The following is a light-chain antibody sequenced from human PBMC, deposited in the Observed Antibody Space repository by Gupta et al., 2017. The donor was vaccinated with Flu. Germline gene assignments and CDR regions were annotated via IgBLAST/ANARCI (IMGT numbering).Light chain of an antibody. CDR3: KQEHHIPIT. CDR2: WAS. Sequence: RGGPAINCKCSQSGLLSCNDKNYLDWYQQKPGQPPQLLIYWASTRASGVPDRFSGSGSGTDFTLTISSLQAEDVAVYYCKQEHHIPITFGQGTQMEIK. V-gene: IGKV4-1*01. CDR1: QSGLLSCNDKNY. J-gene: IGKJ2*01.